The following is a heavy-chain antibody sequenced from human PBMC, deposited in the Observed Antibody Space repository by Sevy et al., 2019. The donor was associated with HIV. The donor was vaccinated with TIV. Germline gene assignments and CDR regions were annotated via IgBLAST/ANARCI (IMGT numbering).Heavy chain of an antibody. CDR2: MYYTGTT. V-gene: IGHV4-61*01. CDR1: GDSLTSGIYY. Sequence: SETLSLTCTVSGDSLTSGIYYWSWIRQTPGKGLTWIGYMYYTGTTNYNPSLKGRVTISRDTAKNQFSLQMNSVTPADTAIYYCARGHRWYFNLWGRGTLLTVSS. CDR3: ARGHRWYFNL. J-gene: IGHJ2*01.